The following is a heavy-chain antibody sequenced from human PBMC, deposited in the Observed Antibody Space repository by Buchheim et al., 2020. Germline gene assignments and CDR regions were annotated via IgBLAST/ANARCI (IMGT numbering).Heavy chain of an antibody. J-gene: IGHJ6*02. V-gene: IGHV1-8*01. CDR3: ARDHLPDGMDV. CDR2: MNPNSGNT. D-gene: IGHD1-14*01. Sequence: QVQLVQSGAEVKKPGASVKVSCKASGYTFSRYDINWVRLATGQGLEWMGWMNPNSGNTGYTQHFQGRVTMTRDTSNSTAYMELSSLTSEDTAVYYCARDHLPDGMDVWGQGTT. CDR1: GYTFSRYD.